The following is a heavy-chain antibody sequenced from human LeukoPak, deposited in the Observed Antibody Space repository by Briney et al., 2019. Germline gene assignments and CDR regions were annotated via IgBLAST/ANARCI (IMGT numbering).Heavy chain of an antibody. CDR3: ARGHSSSQAFDI. D-gene: IGHD6-13*01. Sequence: SETLSLTCAVYGGSFSGYYWSWIRQPPGKGLEWIGEINHSGSTNYNPSLKSRVTISVDTSKNQFSLKLSSVTAADTAVYYCARGHSSSQAFDIRGQGTMVTVSS. CDR2: INHSGST. V-gene: IGHV4-34*01. J-gene: IGHJ3*02. CDR1: GGSFSGYY.